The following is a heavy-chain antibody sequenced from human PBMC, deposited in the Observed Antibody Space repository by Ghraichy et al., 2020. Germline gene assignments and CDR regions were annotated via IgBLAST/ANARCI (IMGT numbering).Heavy chain of an antibody. Sequence: SETLSLTCAVYGGSFSGYYWSWIRQPPGKGLEWIGEINHSGSTNYNPSLKSRVTISVDTSKNQFSLKLSSVTAADTAVYYCAMWIRYAFDYWGQGTLVTVSS. J-gene: IGHJ4*02. D-gene: IGHD5-18*01. CDR1: GGSFSGYY. CDR3: AMWIRYAFDY. CDR2: INHSGST. V-gene: IGHV4-34*01.